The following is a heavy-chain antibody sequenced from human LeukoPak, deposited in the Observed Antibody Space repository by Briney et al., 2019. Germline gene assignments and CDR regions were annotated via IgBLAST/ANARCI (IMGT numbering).Heavy chain of an antibody. CDR3: ARALPFLGVDV. Sequence: SQTLSLTCTVSGGSISSGGYYWSWIRQHPGKGLEWIGYIYYSGSTYYNPSLKSRVTISVDTSKNQFSLKLSSVTAADPAGYSCARALPFLGVDVGGQGPTVTVSS. J-gene: IGHJ6*02. D-gene: IGHD3-16*01. CDR2: IYYSGST. V-gene: IGHV4-31*03. CDR1: GGSISSGGYY.